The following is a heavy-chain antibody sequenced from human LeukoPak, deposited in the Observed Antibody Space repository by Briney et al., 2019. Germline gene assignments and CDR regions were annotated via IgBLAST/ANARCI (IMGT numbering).Heavy chain of an antibody. D-gene: IGHD2-21*01. CDR3: APYSSSGVMAAEYFQH. CDR2: ISGSGGST. Sequence: PGGSLRLSCAASGFTFSSYAMSWVRQAPGKGLEWVSAISGSGGSTYYADSVKGRFTISRDNSKNTLYVQMNSLRAEDTAVYYCAPYSSSGVMAAEYFQHWGQGTLVTVSS. CDR1: GFTFSSYA. V-gene: IGHV3-23*01. J-gene: IGHJ1*01.